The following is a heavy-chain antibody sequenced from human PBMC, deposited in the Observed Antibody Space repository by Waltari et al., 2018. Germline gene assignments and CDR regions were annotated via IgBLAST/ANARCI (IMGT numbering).Heavy chain of an antibody. V-gene: IGHV3-48*03. CDR1: GFTFSSYE. CDR2: ISSSGSTI. J-gene: IGHJ4*02. Sequence: EVQLVESGGGLVQPGGSLRLSCAASGFTFSSYEMNWVRQAPGKGLEWVSYISSSGSTIYYADSVKGRFNISRDNAKNSLYLQMNSLRAEDTAVYYCARDPTYYYDSSGYYYDYWGQGTLVTVSS. CDR3: ARDPTYYYDSSGYYYDY. D-gene: IGHD3-22*01.